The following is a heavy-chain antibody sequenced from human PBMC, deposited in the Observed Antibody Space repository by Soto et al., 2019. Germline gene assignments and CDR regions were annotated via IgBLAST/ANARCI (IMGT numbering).Heavy chain of an antibody. CDR3: AAAPRY. CDR1: GGSISNYY. V-gene: IGHV4-59*01. CDR2: IYDSGST. D-gene: IGHD2-15*01. Sequence: QVQLQESGPGLVKPSETLSLTCTVSGGSISNYYWSWVRQPPGKGLEWIWYIYDSGSTNYNPSLKNRVTISVDTSKNQFSLRLTSVTAADTAVYYCAAAPRYWGHGTLVTVSS. J-gene: IGHJ4*01.